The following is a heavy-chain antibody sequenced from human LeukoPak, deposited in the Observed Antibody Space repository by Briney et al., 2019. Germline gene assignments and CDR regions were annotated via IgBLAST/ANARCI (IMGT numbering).Heavy chain of an antibody. CDR3: ARGGIVVVPAAMRY. V-gene: IGHV3-30-3*01. Sequence: GGSLRLSCAASGFTFSSYAMHWVRQAPGKGLEWVAVISYDGSNKYYADSVKGRFTISRDNSKNTLYLQMNGLRAEDTAVYYCARGGIVVVPAAMRYWGQGTLVTVSS. CDR1: GFTFSSYA. CDR2: ISYDGSNK. D-gene: IGHD2-2*01. J-gene: IGHJ4*02.